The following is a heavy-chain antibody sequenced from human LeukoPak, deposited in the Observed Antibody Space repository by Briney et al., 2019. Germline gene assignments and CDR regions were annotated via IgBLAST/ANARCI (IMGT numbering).Heavy chain of an antibody. CDR1: GFTFSSYS. CDR3: AKRPGKAAAGPFDS. CDR2: FSGYGGDT. V-gene: IGHV3-23*01. Sequence: QPGGSLRLSCAASGFTFSSYSMNWVRQAPGKGLEWISTFSGYGGDTYYADSMKGRFTISRDTSKSTLYLQMNSLRAEDTAVYYCAKRPGKAAAGPFDSWGLGTLVTVS. J-gene: IGHJ5*01. D-gene: IGHD6-13*01.